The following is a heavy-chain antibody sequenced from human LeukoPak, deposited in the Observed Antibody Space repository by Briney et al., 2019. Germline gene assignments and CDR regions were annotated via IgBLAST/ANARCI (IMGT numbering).Heavy chain of an antibody. Sequence: GGSLRLSCAASGFTFSSYDMHWVRQATGKGLEWVSAIGTAGDTYYPGSVKGRFTISRENAKNSLYLQMNSLRAGDTAVYYCARGVKYSSGWYALYDYWGQGTLVTASS. CDR2: IGTAGDT. J-gene: IGHJ4*02. V-gene: IGHV3-13*01. D-gene: IGHD6-19*01. CDR1: GFTFSSYD. CDR3: ARGVKYSSGWYALYDY.